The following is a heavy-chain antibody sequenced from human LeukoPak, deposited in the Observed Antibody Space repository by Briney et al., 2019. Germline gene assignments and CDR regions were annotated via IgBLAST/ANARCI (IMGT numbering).Heavy chain of an antibody. J-gene: IGHJ4*02. CDR2: IYPRDGST. CDR1: GYTFTSNY. V-gene: IGHV1-46*01. CDR3: ARDVAREFDY. Sequence: GASVKVSCKASGYTFTSNYIHWVRQAPGQGLEWMGMIYPRDGSTSYAQKFQGRVTVTRDTSTRTVYMQLSSLRSDDTAVYYCARDVAREFDYWGQGTLVTVSS.